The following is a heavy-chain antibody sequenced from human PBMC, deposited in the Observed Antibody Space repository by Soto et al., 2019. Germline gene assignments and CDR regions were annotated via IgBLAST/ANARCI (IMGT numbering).Heavy chain of an antibody. CDR3: ASDLVGASDSYGLDV. Sequence: HPGGSLRLSCAASGFTFSNYGMHWVRQAPGKGLEWVAIIWHDGNNKYYADSVRGRFIISRDNSKNRLYLQMNSLRAEDTAVYYCASDLVGASDSYGLDVWVQGTPVTVSS. V-gene: IGHV3-33*01. J-gene: IGHJ6*02. CDR1: GFTFSNYG. CDR2: IWHDGNNK. D-gene: IGHD1-26*01.